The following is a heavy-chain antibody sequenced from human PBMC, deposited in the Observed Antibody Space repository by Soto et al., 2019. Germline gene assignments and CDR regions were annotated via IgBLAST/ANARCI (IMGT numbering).Heavy chain of an antibody. D-gene: IGHD1-26*01. Sequence: PGESLKISCKGSGYSFTSYWIGWVRQMPGKGLEWMGIIYPGDSDTRYSPSFQGQVTISADKSISTAYLQWSSLKASDTAMYYCARRNEGRSYYRFFDYWGQGTLVTVSS. CDR1: GYSFTSYW. J-gene: IGHJ4*02. V-gene: IGHV5-51*01. CDR3: ARRNEGRSYYRFFDY. CDR2: IYPGDSDT.